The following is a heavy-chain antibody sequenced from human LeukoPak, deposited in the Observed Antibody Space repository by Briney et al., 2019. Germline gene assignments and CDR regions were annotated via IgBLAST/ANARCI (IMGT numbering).Heavy chain of an antibody. V-gene: IGHV6-1*01. CDR3: ARDRGGSSWYYFDN. CDR2: TYYRSKWYN. CDR1: GDSVSRDTAA. J-gene: IGHJ4*02. Sequence: SQTLSLTCAISGDSVSRDTAAWNWVRQSPSRGLEWLGRTYYRSKWYNDYAVSVKSRITINPDTSKNQFSLQLNSVTSEDTAVYYCARDRGGSSWYYFDNWGQGSLVTVSS. D-gene: IGHD6-13*01.